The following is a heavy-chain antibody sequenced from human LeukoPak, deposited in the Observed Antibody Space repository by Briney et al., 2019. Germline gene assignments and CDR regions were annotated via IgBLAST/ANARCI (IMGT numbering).Heavy chain of an antibody. V-gene: IGHV3-30*04. D-gene: IGHD2-21*01. Sequence: GGSLRLSCAASGFTFSSYAMHWVRQAPGKGLEWVAVISYDGSNKYYADSVKGRFTISRDNSKNTLFLEMNNLRTEDTAVYYCARVLITTGGRGFDYWGQGTLVTVSS. J-gene: IGHJ4*02. CDR3: ARVLITTGGRGFDY. CDR1: GFTFSSYA. CDR2: ISYDGSNK.